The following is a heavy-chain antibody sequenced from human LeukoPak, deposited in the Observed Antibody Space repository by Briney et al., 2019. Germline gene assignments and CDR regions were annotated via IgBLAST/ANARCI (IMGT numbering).Heavy chain of an antibody. V-gene: IGHV3-7*01. CDR2: IKQDGSEK. Sequence: GGSLRLSCAASGFTFSSYAMSWVRQAPGKGLEWVANIKQDGSEKYYVDSVKGRFTISRDNAKNSLYLQMNSLRAEDTAVYYCARDESWGQGALVTVSS. CDR1: GFTFSSYA. CDR3: ARDES. J-gene: IGHJ5*02.